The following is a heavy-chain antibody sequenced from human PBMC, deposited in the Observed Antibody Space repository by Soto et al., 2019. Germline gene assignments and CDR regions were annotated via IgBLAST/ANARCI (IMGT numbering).Heavy chain of an antibody. J-gene: IGHJ6*02. V-gene: IGHV4-30-4*01. Sequence: SETLSLTCTVSGGSISSGDYYWSWIRQPPGKGLELIGYIYYSGSTYYNPSLKSRVTISVDTSKNLFSLKLSFVTAADTAVYYCARDKAAAGRDYYYYGMDVWGQGTTVTVSS. CDR3: ARDKAAAGRDYYYYGMDV. CDR2: IYYSGST. CDR1: GGSISSGDYY. D-gene: IGHD6-13*01.